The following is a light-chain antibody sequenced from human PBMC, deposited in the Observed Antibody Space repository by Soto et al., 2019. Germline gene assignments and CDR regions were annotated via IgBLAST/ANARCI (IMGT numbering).Light chain of an antibody. J-gene: IGKJ3*01. CDR1: QSISNY. Sequence: DIQMTQSPSSLSASVGDRVTITCRASQSISNYLNWYQQKPGKAPKLLIYTASTLQRGVPSRFSGSGSGTDFTLTISNLQPEDFATFYCQQSYSTPPTFGTGTKVDI. CDR3: QQSYSTPPT. CDR2: TAS. V-gene: IGKV1-39*01.